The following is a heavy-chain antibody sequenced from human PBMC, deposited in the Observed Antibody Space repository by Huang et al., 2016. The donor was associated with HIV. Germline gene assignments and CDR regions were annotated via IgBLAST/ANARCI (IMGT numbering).Heavy chain of an antibody. Sequence: QVQLVQSGAEVKTPGSFVKVSCKASGGTFSKYAISWVRQAPGPGLEWRGGIMPMLGTPNYARKFQGRVTVTADVSTSTTYVEVSSLRSEDTALYYCARGQLGSYGDYDVLYWGQRTLVTVSS. V-gene: IGHV1-69*12. CDR2: IMPMLGTP. CDR1: GGTFSKYA. J-gene: IGHJ4*02. D-gene: IGHD4-17*01. CDR3: ARGQLGSYGDYDVLY.